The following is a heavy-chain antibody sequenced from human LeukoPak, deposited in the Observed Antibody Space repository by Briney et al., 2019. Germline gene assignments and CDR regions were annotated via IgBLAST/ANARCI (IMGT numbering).Heavy chain of an antibody. CDR2: FSGSSGNI. CDR3: AKLWFGELTNPNWFDP. D-gene: IGHD3-10*01. J-gene: IGHJ5*02. CDR1: GFTFSTYI. Sequence: GGSLRLSCAASGFTFSTYIMSWVRQAPGKGLEWVSTFSGSSGNIYYADSVKGRFTISRDNSKNTLYLQMNSLRADDTAVYYCAKLWFGELTNPNWFDPWGQGTLVTVSS. V-gene: IGHV3-23*01.